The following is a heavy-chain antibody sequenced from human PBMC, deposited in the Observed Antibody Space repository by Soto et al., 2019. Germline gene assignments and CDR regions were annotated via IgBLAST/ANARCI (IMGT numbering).Heavy chain of an antibody. V-gene: IGHV3-23*01. CDR3: AICIVVVPESNFDY. CDR2: ISGSGGST. CDR1: GFTFSSYA. D-gene: IGHD2-2*01. J-gene: IGHJ4*02. Sequence: GGSLRLSCAASGFTFSSYAMSWVRQAPGKGLEWVSAISGSGGSTYYADSVKGRFTISRDNSKNTLYLQMNSLRAEDTAVYYCAICIVVVPESNFDYWGQGTLVTVSS.